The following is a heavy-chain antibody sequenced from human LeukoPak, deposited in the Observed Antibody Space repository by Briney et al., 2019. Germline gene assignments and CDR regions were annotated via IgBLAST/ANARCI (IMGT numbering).Heavy chain of an antibody. Sequence: ASVKVSCKASGGTFSSYAISWVRQAPGQGLEWMGGIIPIFGTANYAQKFQGRVTITTDESTSTAYMELSSLRSEDTAVYYCARDGSTYYYDSSGYFFDYWGQGALVTVSS. CDR1: GGTFSSYA. V-gene: IGHV1-69*05. J-gene: IGHJ4*02. CDR3: ARDGSTYYYDSSGYFFDY. CDR2: IIPIFGTA. D-gene: IGHD3-22*01.